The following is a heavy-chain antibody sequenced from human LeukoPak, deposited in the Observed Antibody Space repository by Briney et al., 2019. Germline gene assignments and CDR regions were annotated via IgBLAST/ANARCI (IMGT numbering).Heavy chain of an antibody. D-gene: IGHD3-9*01. J-gene: IGHJ4*02. CDR3: AREGRYFLL. Sequence: PGGSLRLSCAASGFTFSSYEMNWVRQAPGKGLEWVSYISSSGSTIYYADSVKGGFTISRDNAKNSLYLQVNSLRAEDTAVYYCAREGRYFLLWGQGTLVTVSS. CDR2: ISSSGSTI. CDR1: GFTFSSYE. V-gene: IGHV3-48*03.